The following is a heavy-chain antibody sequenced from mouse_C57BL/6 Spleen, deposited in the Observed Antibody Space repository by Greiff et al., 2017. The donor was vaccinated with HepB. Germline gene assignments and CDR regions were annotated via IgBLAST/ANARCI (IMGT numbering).Heavy chain of an antibody. CDR3: ARGDYRGLAY. V-gene: IGHV14-2*01. CDR1: GFNIKDYY. CDR2: IDPEAGET. D-gene: IGHD2-4*01. Sequence: EVQLQQSGAELVKPGASVKLSCTASGFNIKDYYMHWVKQRTEQGLEWIGRIDPEAGETKYAPKFQGKATRTADTSSNTAYLQLSSLTSGDTAVYYCARGDYRGLAYWGQGTLVTVSA. J-gene: IGHJ3*01.